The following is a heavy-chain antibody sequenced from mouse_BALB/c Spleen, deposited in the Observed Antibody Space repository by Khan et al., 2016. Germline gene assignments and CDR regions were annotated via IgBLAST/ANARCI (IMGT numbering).Heavy chain of an antibody. CDR1: GFDFSRYW. Sequence: EVQLVESGGGLVQPGGSLKLSCAASGFDFSRYWMNWVRQAPGKGLEWIGEINPDSSTINYTPSLEDKFIISRDNAKNTLYLQVNKVRSEDTALYYCTRGACYAWFAYWGQGTLVTVSA. CDR3: TRGACYAWFAY. J-gene: IGHJ3*01. D-gene: IGHD2-10*01. V-gene: IGHV4-1*02. CDR2: INPDSSTI.